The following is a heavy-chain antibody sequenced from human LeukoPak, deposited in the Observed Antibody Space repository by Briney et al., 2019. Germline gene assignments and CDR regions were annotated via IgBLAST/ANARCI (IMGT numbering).Heavy chain of an antibody. CDR3: VRGGGPSYKYNAFDI. CDR2: ISNSGSTT. J-gene: IGHJ3*02. CDR1: GLTSSIFE. D-gene: IGHD2-15*01. V-gene: IGHV3-48*03. Sequence: GGSLRLSCIASGLTSSIFEMNWVRQAPGKGLEWVSYISNSGSTTDYADAVKGRFTISRDNAKNSLYLQMSSLRVEDTAVYYCVRGGGPSYKYNAFDIWGQGTMVTVS.